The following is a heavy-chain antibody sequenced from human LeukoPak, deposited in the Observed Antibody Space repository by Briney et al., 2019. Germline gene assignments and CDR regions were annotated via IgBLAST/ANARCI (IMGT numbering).Heavy chain of an antibody. J-gene: IGHJ4*02. CDR1: GGSFSSPSYF. D-gene: IGHD1-1*01. CDR2: INYSGTT. CDR3: ARLRGGVQLWGD. V-gene: IGHV4-39*01. Sequence: SETLSLTCTVSGGSFSSPSYFCGWIRQAPGMGLEWIATINYSGTTFYNPSLKSRLTTSVDTSNNQFSLKLSSVTAADTPVYYCARLRGGVQLWGDWGQGALVTVSS.